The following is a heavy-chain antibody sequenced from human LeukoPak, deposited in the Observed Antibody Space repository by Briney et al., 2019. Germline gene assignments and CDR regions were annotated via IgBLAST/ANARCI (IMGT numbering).Heavy chain of an antibody. V-gene: IGHV3-33*06. J-gene: IGHJ4*02. CDR1: GFTFSSYG. Sequence: GGSLRLSCAASGFTFSSYGMHWVRQAPGKGLEWVAVIWYDGSNKYYADSVKGRFTISRDNSKNTLYLQMNSLRAEDTAVYYCAKGDIVATTPDYWAREPWSPSPQ. CDR3: AKGDIVATTPDY. D-gene: IGHD5-12*01. CDR2: IWYDGSNK.